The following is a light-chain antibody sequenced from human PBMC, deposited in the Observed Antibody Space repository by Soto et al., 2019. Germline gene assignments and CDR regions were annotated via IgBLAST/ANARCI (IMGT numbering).Light chain of an antibody. J-gene: IGKJ1*01. CDR1: QTITTY. CDR3: QQTYSALWT. V-gene: IGKV1-39*01. CDR2: AAS. Sequence: DIQMTQSPSSLSASVEDRVTISCRARQTITTYLNWYQQKPGKAPKLLIYAASSLHSGVPSRFSGSGYGTDFTLTISSLQPEDFAAYYCQQTYSALWTFGQGTKLEIK.